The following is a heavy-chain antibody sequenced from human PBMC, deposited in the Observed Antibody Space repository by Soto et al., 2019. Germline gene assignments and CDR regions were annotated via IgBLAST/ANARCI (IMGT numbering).Heavy chain of an antibody. CDR1: GYIFTNYW. CDR3: AIRTPSNDY. Sequence: GESLNLSCKCSGYIFTNYWISWVRQMPGKGLEWMGRIDPSDSYTNYSPSFQGHVTISIDKSISSAYVQWSSLKASDTAIYYCAIRTPSNDYWGQGTLVTVSS. D-gene: IGHD1-7*01. J-gene: IGHJ4*02. CDR2: IDPSDSYT. V-gene: IGHV5-10-1*01.